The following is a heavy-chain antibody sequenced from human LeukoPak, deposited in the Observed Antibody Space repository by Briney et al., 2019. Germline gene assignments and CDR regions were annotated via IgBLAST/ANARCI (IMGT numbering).Heavy chain of an antibody. CDR3: ARAPTVTTNHLDS. Sequence: PSETLYLTCAVYGGSFSVYYWSWIRQPPGKGLEWIGEINHSGSTNYNPSLKSRVTISADTSKNQFSLKLSSVTAADTAVYYCARAPTVTTNHLDSWGQGTLVTVPS. CDR2: INHSGST. V-gene: IGHV4-34*01. J-gene: IGHJ4*02. CDR1: GGSFSVYY. D-gene: IGHD4-17*01.